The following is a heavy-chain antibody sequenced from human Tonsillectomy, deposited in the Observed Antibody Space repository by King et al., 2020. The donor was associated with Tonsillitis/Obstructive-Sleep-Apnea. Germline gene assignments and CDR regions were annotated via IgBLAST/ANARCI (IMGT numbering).Heavy chain of an antibody. D-gene: IGHD2-2*02. CDR3: ARGSTVVPAAILDDY. V-gene: IGHV1-2*02. Sequence: VQLVESGAEVKKPGASVKVSCKASGYTFTGYYMHWVRQAPGQGLEWMGWINPNSGGTNYAQKFQGRVTMTRDTSISTAYMELSRLRSDDTAVYYCARGSTVVPAAILDDYWGQGTLVTVSS. CDR1: GYTFTGYY. CDR2: INPNSGGT. J-gene: IGHJ4*02.